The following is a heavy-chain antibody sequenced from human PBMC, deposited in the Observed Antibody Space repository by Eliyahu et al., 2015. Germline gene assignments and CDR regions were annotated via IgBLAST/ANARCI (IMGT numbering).Heavy chain of an antibody. CDR3: STWMSGVKTY. D-gene: IGHD2-2*03. Sequence: EVQLVESGGGLVQPGGSLRLSCAXXGFTHSXHYVDWVRPGPGKGXEWXGRTTNKLSGYTTEYAASVKGRFTISRDDSKNSLYLQMNSLKTEDTAVYYCSTWMSGVKTYWGQGTLVTVSS. CDR1: GFTHSXHY. J-gene: IGHJ4*02. CDR2: TTNKLSGYTT. V-gene: IGHV3-72*01.